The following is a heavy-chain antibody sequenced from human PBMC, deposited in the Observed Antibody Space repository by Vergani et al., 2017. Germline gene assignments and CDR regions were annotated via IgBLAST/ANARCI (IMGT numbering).Heavy chain of an antibody. V-gene: IGHV4-30-2*01. CDR1: GGSISSGGYS. CDR2: IYHSGST. CDR3: AREPLPGSSGWYGIYYYYGMDV. Sequence: QLQLQESGSGLVKPSQTLSLTCAVSGGSISSGGYSWSWIRQPPGKGLEWIGYIYHSGSTYYNPSLKSRVTISVDTSKNQFSLKLSSVTAADTAVYYCAREPLPGSSGWYGIYYYYGMDVWGQGTTVTVSS. J-gene: IGHJ6*02. D-gene: IGHD6-19*01.